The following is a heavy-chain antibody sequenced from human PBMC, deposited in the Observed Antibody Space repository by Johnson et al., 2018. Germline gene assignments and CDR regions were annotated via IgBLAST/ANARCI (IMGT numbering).Heavy chain of an antibody. V-gene: IGHV3-23*04. CDR1: GFTFSSYA. CDR3: AKIGPACTTLYYYGMDV. CDR2: ISGSGGST. Sequence: VQLVESGGGLVQPGGSLRLSCAASGFTFSSYAMSWVRQAPGKGLEWVSAISGSGGSTYYADSVKGRFTISRDNSKNTLYLQMNSLGAEDTAVYYCAKIGPACTTLYYYGMDVWGQGTTVTVSS. J-gene: IGHJ6*02. D-gene: IGHD1-1*01.